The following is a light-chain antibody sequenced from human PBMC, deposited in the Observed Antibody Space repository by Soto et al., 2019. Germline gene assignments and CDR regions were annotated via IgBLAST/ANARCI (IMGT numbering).Light chain of an antibody. J-gene: IGKJ3*01. CDR1: QSLDWY. V-gene: IGKV3-11*01. Sequence: EIVLTQSPATLYLSPGDRATLSCRASQSLDWYVAWYQQKPGQAPRLLIYDALKRATGTPDRFSGSGSGTDFTLTISRLEPEDFAVYYCQQRSNWPPITFGPGTKVDLK. CDR2: DAL. CDR3: QQRSNWPPIT.